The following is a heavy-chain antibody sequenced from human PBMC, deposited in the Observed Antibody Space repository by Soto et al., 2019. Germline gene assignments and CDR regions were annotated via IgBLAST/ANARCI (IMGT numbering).Heavy chain of an antibody. CDR3: ARHGSIAAAGTYGMDV. CDR2: IDPSDSYT. V-gene: IGHV5-10-1*01. J-gene: IGHJ6*02. Sequence: GESLKISCKGSGYSFTSYWISWVRQMPGKGLEWMGRIDPSDSYTNYSPSFQGHVTISADKSISTAYLQWSSLKASDTAMYYCARHGSIAAAGTYGMDVWGQGTTVTFSS. CDR1: GYSFTSYW. D-gene: IGHD6-13*01.